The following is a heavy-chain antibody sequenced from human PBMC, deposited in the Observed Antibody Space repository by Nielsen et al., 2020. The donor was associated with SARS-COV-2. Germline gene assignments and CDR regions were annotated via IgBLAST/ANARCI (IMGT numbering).Heavy chain of an antibody. J-gene: IGHJ4*02. CDR1: GYTFTKYG. CDR3: ATSRGDYEPHDY. Sequence: ASVKVSCKASGYTFTKYGISWVRQAPGQGLEWMGWISGNSDSAKYVKKFLGRVIMTTDTSTSTAYLEVRSLRSDDTAVYYCATSRGDYEPHDYWGQGTLVTVSS. CDR2: ISGNSDSA. D-gene: IGHD4-17*01. V-gene: IGHV1-18*04.